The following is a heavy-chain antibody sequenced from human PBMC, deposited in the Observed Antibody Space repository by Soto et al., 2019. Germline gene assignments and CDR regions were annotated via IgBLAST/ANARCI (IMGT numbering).Heavy chain of an antibody. CDR3: ARVEYQLTYGMDV. CDR1: GGSISSYY. CDR2: IYYSGST. Sequence: LSLTCTVSGGSISSYYWSWIRQPPGKGLEWIGYIYYSGSTNYNPSLKSRVTISVDTSKNQFSLKLSSVTAADTAVYYCARVEYQLTYGMDVWGQGTTVTVSS. J-gene: IGHJ6*02. D-gene: IGHD2-2*01. V-gene: IGHV4-59*01.